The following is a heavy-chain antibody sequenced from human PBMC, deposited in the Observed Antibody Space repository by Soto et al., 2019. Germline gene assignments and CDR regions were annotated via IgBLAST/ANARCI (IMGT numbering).Heavy chain of an antibody. J-gene: IGHJ6*02. V-gene: IGHV1-69*12. CDR2: IMPVFATP. CDR1: GGTFSTSA. Sequence: QVQLMQSGAEVKKPGSSVKVSCKASGGTFSTSAISWVRQAPGEGLEWVGGIMPVFATPDYAQKFQGRVTISADESTTTAYLELTSLPTDDTAVYYCARDKDRQQLGGNYYYILDVWGQGPAITVSS. CDR3: ARDKDRQQLGGNYYYILDV. D-gene: IGHD3-3*02.